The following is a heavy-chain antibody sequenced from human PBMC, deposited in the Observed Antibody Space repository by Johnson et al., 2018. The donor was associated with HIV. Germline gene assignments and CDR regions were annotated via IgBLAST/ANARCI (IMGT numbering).Heavy chain of an antibody. Sequence: QMHLVESGGGVVQPGRSLRLSCAASGFTFTNYALYWVRQAPGKGLEWVALISYDGSNTYYADSVKGRFTISRDNSKNTLYLQMSSLRAEDTAVYYCARERRWWELPRGAFDIWGQGTMVTVSS. V-gene: IGHV3-30-3*01. CDR1: GFTFTNYA. J-gene: IGHJ3*02. CDR3: ARERRWWELPRGAFDI. CDR2: ISYDGSNT. D-gene: IGHD2-15*01.